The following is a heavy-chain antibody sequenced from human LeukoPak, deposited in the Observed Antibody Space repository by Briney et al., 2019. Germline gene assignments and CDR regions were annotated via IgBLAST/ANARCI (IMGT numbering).Heavy chain of an antibody. V-gene: IGHV3-30*18. CDR1: GFTFSSYA. Sequence: GGTLRLSCAASGFTFSSYAMNWVRQAPGKGLEWVAVISYDGSNKYYADSVKGRFTISRDNSKNTLYLQMNSLRAEDTAVYYCAKMVWASSGWFDYWGQGTLVTVSS. CDR2: ISYDGSNK. J-gene: IGHJ5*01. CDR3: AKMVWASSGWFDY. D-gene: IGHD6-19*01.